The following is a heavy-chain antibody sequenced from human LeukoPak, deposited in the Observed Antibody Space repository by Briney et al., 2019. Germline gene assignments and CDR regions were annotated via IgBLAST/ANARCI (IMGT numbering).Heavy chain of an antibody. CDR2: ISGGGGST. CDR1: GFTFRTYA. CDR3: AKDRYCGGGTCYWSYFDY. D-gene: IGHD2-15*01. V-gene: IGHV3-23*01. Sequence: GGSLRLSCAASGFTFRTYAMSWVRQAPGKGLEWVPAISGGGGSTYYANSVKGRFTISRDNSKNTLFLQMNSLRAEDTAVYYCAKDRYCGGGTCYWSYFDYWGQGTLVTVSS. J-gene: IGHJ4*02.